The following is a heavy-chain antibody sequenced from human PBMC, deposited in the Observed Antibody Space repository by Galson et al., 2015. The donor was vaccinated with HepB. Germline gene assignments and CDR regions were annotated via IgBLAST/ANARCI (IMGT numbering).Heavy chain of an antibody. CDR3: AHRRRGYSYGPQDAFDI. J-gene: IGHJ3*02. CDR2: IYWDDDK. CDR1: GFSLTSSRMG. D-gene: IGHD5-18*01. V-gene: IGHV2-5*08. Sequence: PALVKPTQTLTLTCTCSGFSLTSSRMGVGWIRQPPGKALEWLALIYWDDDKRYSPSLKSRLSVTKDTSRSQVVLTLTNMDPVDTATYYCAHRRRGYSYGPQDAFDIWGQGTMVTVSS.